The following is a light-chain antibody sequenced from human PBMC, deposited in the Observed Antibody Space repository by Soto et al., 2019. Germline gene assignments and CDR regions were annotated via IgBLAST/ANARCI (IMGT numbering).Light chain of an antibody. CDR1: SSNIGSNT. CDR3: AAWDDSLNGYV. Sequence: QPVLTQPPSASGTPGQRVTISCSGSSSNIGSNTVNWYQQLPGTAPKLLIYSNNQRPSGVPDRFSGYKSGTSASLAISGLQSEDEADYYCAAWDDSLNGYVFGTGTKVTVL. CDR2: SNN. V-gene: IGLV1-44*01. J-gene: IGLJ1*01.